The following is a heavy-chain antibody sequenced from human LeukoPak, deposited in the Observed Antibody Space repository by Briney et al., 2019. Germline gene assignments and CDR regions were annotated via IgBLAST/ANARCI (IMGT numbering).Heavy chain of an antibody. CDR2: ISYDGSNK. D-gene: IGHD3-10*01. V-gene: IGHV3-30-3*01. Sequence: GGSLRLSCAASGFTFSSYAMHWVRQAPGKGLEWVAVISYDGSNKYYADSVKGRFTISRDNSKNTLYLQMNSLRAEDTVVYYCAKGMVRGVDYWGQGTLVTVSS. CDR1: GFTFSSYA. CDR3: AKGMVRGVDY. J-gene: IGHJ4*02.